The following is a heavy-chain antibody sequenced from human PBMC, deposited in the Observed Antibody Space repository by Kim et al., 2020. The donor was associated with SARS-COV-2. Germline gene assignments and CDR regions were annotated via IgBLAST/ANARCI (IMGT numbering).Heavy chain of an antibody. Sequence: GGSLRLSCAASGFTFGNYGMHWVRQAPGKGLEWVSVIWDDGSNKYYADSVKGRFTISRDNSKNTLYLQMNSLRAEDTAVYYCARGTYYDILTGYSFDYWGQGTLVTVSS. CDR3: ARGTYYDILTGYSFDY. CDR2: IWDDGSNK. D-gene: IGHD3-9*01. CDR1: GFTFGNYG. V-gene: IGHV3-33*01. J-gene: IGHJ4*02.